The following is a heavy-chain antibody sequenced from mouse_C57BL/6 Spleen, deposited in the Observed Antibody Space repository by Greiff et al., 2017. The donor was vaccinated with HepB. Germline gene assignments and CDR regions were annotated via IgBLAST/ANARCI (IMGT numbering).Heavy chain of an antibody. CDR2: IDPEDGET. CDR1: GFNIKDYY. D-gene: IGHD2-2*01. V-gene: IGHV14-2*01. CDR3: AGGAMVTTRNFDY. J-gene: IGHJ2*01. Sequence: VHVKQSGAELVKPGASVKLSCTASGFNIKDYYMHWVKQRTEQGLEWIGRIDPEDGETKYAPKFQGKATITADTSSNTAYLQLSSLTSEDTAVYYCAGGAMVTTRNFDYWGQGTTLTVSS.